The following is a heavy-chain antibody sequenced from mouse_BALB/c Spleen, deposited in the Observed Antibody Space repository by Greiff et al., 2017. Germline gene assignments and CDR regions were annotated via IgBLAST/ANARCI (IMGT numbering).Heavy chain of an antibody. CDR1: GFTFSSYG. V-gene: IGHV5-6-3*01. Sequence: EVKLMESGGGLVQPGGSLKLSCAASGFTFSSYGMSWVRQTPDKRLELVATINSNGGSTYYPDSVKGRFTISRDNAKNTLYLQMSSLKSEDTAMYYCARDRNNFDYWGQGTTLTVSS. CDR3: ARDRNNFDY. J-gene: IGHJ2*01. CDR2: INSNGGST.